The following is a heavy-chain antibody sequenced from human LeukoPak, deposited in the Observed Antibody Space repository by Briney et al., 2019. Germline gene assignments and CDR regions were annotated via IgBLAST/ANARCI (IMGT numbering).Heavy chain of an antibody. Sequence: ASVKVSCKASGYTFTSYAMHWVRQAPGQRLEWMGWISAYNGNTNYAQKLQGRVTMTTDTSTSTAYMELRSLRSDDTAVYYCARDRDYDSKEEYYWGQGTLVTVSS. CDR2: ISAYNGNT. CDR3: ARDRDYDSKEEYY. D-gene: IGHD3-22*01. J-gene: IGHJ4*02. V-gene: IGHV1-18*01. CDR1: GYTFTSYA.